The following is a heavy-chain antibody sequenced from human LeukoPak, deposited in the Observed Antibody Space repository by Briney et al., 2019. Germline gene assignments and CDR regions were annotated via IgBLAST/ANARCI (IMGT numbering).Heavy chain of an antibody. CDR2: ISWNSDTI. Sequence: PGGSLRLSCAVSGITLSNYGMSWVRQAPGKGLEWVSGISWNSDTIAYADSVKGRFTISRDNAKNSLYLQMNSLRPDDTAFYYCAKARGTTFVDYWGQGTLVTVSS. J-gene: IGHJ4*02. V-gene: IGHV3-9*01. D-gene: IGHD1-7*01. CDR1: GITLSNYG. CDR3: AKARGTTFVDY.